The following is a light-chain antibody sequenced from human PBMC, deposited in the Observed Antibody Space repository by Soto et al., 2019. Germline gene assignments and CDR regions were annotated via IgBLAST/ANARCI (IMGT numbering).Light chain of an antibody. J-gene: IGKJ3*01. CDR3: QQYGSSPIS. V-gene: IGKV3-11*01. CDR2: DAS. Sequence: EIVLTQSPATLSLSPGERASLSCRASQSVSSNLAWYQQKPGQAPRLLISDASNRATGIPARFTGSGSGTDFTLTISSLEPEDFAVYYCQQYGSSPISFGPGTKVEIK. CDR1: QSVSSN.